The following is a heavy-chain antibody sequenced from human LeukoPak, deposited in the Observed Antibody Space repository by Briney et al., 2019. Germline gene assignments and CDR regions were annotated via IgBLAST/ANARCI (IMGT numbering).Heavy chain of an antibody. CDR3: ASLPPEAGVFDP. J-gene: IGHJ5*02. CDR2: IYHSGST. D-gene: IGHD6-19*01. V-gene: IGHV4-30-2*01. Sequence: PSQTLSLTCAVSGGSISSGGYSWSWIRQPPGKGLEWIGYIYHSGSTYYNPSLKSRVTISVDRSKNQFSLKLSSVTAADTAVYYCASLPPEAGVFDPWGQGTLVTVSS. CDR1: GGSISSGGYS.